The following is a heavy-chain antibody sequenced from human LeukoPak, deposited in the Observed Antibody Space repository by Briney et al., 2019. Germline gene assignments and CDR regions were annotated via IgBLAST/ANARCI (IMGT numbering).Heavy chain of an antibody. Sequence: ASVKVSCKASGYTFTGYYMHWVRQAPGQGLEWMGWISAYNGNTNYAQKLQGRVTMTTDTSTSTAYMELRSLRSDDTAVYYCAREADPFRIAAAGTTDYWGQGTLVTVSS. CDR2: ISAYNGNT. CDR1: GYTFTGYY. V-gene: IGHV1-18*04. J-gene: IGHJ4*02. CDR3: AREADPFRIAAAGTTDY. D-gene: IGHD6-13*01.